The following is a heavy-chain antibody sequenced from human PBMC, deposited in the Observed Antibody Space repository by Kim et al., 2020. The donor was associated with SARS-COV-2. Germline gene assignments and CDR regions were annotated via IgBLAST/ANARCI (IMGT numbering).Heavy chain of an antibody. V-gene: IGHV3-30*02. CDR3: VKVVEVYSSAWYFDY. Sequence: DAVKGRFTISRDNSKNTLDLQMNSLRVEDTAVYYCVKVVEVYSSAWYFDYWGQGTLVTVSS. D-gene: IGHD6-25*01. J-gene: IGHJ4*02.